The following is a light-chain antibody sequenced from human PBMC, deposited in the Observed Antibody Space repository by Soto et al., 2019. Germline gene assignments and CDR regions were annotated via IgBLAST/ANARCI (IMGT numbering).Light chain of an antibody. CDR1: QSVSSSY. J-gene: IGKJ1*01. Sequence: EIVLTQSPGTLSLSPGERATLSCRASQSVSSSYLAWYQQKPGQAPRLLIYGASSRATGIPDRFSCSGSGKDFTLTISRLEPEDFAVYYCKQYGSSPWTFGQGTKVEIK. CDR3: KQYGSSPWT. V-gene: IGKV3-20*01. CDR2: GAS.